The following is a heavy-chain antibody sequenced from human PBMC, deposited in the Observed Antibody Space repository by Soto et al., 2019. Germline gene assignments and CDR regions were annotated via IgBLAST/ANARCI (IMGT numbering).Heavy chain of an antibody. CDR1: GASISSGSYY. CDR3: ARGGIVGSDSRRLDN. Sequence: QVQLRESGPGLVKASQTLSLSCSVSGASISSGSYYWNWVRQYPGRGLEWIANIHNGGTTYTNPSLRSRVSVSVDTSENQFSLKLTSVTVADTAVYYCARGGIVGSDSRRLDNWGQGTLVTVSS. V-gene: IGHV4-31*03. J-gene: IGHJ4*02. CDR2: IHNGGTT. D-gene: IGHD3-22*01.